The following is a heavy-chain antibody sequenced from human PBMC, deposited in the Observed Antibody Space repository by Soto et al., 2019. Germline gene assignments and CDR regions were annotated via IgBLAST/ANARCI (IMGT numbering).Heavy chain of an antibody. CDR3: AREPNYFDY. Sequence: QVPLVQSGAEVKKPGASVKVSCKASGYTFTSYGIIWVRQAPGQGLEWMGWISASNGNTHYAQKLQGRVTMTTDTSTRTAYMELRSLRSEDTAVYYCAREPNYFDYWGQGTLVTVSS. J-gene: IGHJ4*02. CDR2: ISASNGNT. V-gene: IGHV1-18*01. CDR1: GYTFTSYG.